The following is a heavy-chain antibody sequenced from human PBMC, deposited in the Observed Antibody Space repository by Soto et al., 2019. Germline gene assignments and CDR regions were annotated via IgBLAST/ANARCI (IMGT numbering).Heavy chain of an antibody. V-gene: IGHV4-61*01. Sequence: SETLSLTCTVSSDSISSSSYYWSWIRQPPGKGLQWIGYIYYSGSTNYNPSLKSRVTISVDTSKNQFSLKLSSVTAADTAVYYCARRYGKSMDVWGQGTTVTVSS. D-gene: IGHD5-18*01. CDR2: IYYSGST. CDR3: ARRYGKSMDV. CDR1: SDSISSSSYY. J-gene: IGHJ6*02.